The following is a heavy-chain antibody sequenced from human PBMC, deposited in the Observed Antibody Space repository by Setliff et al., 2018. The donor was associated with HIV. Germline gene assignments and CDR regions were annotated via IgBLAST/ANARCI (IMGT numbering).Heavy chain of an antibody. CDR2: IYYSGST. V-gene: IGHV4-39*01. CDR3: ARHWVDTAILYNWFDP. D-gene: IGHD5-18*01. Sequence: SETLSLTCTVSGGSISSSSYYWGWIRQPPGKGLEWIGSIYYSGSTYYNPSLKSRVTISVDTSKNQFSLKLSSVTAADTAVYYCARHWVDTAILYNWFDPWGQGTLVTVSS. CDR1: GGSISSSSYY. J-gene: IGHJ5*02.